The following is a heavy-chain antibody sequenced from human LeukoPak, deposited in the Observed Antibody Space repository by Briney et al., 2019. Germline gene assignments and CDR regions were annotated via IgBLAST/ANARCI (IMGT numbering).Heavy chain of an antibody. D-gene: IGHD6-6*01. CDR3: ARDSSSSKDAFDI. Sequence: GGSLRLSCAASGFTFSSYSMNWVRQAPGKGLEWVSSISSSSYIYYADSVKGRFTISRDNAKNSLYLQMNSLRAEDTAVYYCARDSSSSKDAFDIWGQGTMVTVSS. CDR2: ISSSSYI. J-gene: IGHJ3*02. CDR1: GFTFSSYS. V-gene: IGHV3-21*01.